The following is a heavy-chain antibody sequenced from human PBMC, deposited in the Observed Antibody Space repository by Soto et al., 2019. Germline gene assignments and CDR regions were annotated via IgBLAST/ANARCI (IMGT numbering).Heavy chain of an antibody. CDR2: ISSDEKIK. J-gene: IGHJ4*02. CDR1: GFIFSNFG. CDR3: ARGLRSVLDY. V-gene: IGHV3-33*01. D-gene: IGHD6-6*01. Sequence: GVLRLSCVASGFIFSNFGMHWVRQAPGKGLEWVAVISSDEKIKQYADSVRGRFAISRDNSKNTLYLQMTSLRAEDTAIYYCARGLRSVLDYWGQGTLVTVSS.